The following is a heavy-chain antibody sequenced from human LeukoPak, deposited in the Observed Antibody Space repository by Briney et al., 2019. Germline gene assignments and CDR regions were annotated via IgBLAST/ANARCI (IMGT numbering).Heavy chain of an antibody. D-gene: IGHD3-22*01. V-gene: IGHV3-21*01. J-gene: IGHJ4*02. CDR3: ARESSGYFY. Sequence: GGSLRLSCAASGFTFSTYSMNWVRQAPGKGLEWVSSISSGSSFIYYADSVKGRFTISRDNAKNSLFLQMNSLRAEDTAVYYCARESSGYFYWGQGTLVTVPS. CDR2: ISSGSSFI. CDR1: GFTFSTYS.